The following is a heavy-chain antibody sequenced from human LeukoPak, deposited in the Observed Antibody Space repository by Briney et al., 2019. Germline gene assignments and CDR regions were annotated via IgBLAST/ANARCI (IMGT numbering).Heavy chain of an antibody. CDR3: ARARRRPAIAARAYYFGY. CDR2: ISGSGGST. V-gene: IGHV3-23*01. CDR1: GFTFSSYA. Sequence: GSLRLSCTASGFTFSSYAMSWVRQAPGKGLEWLSAISGSGGSTYYAESVKGRFTISRDNSKNTLSLQMNSLRGEDTAVYYCARARRRPAIAARAYYFGYWGQGTLVTVSS. D-gene: IGHD6-6*01. J-gene: IGHJ4*02.